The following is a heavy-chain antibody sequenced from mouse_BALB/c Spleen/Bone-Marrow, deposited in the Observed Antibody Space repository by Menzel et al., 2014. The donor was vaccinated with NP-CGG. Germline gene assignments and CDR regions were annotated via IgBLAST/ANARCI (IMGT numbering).Heavy chain of an antibody. CDR1: GFSLTSYG. CDR3: ARGSYYEGAIDY. D-gene: IGHD1-1*01. V-gene: IGHV2-9*02. J-gene: IGHJ4*01. Sequence: QVQLQQPGPGLVAPSQSLSITCTVSGFSLTSYGVHWVRQPPGKVLEWLGVIWAGGSTNYNSALMSRLSISKDNSKSQVFLKMNSLQTDDTAMYYCARGSYYEGAIDYWGQGTSVTVSS. CDR2: IWAGGST.